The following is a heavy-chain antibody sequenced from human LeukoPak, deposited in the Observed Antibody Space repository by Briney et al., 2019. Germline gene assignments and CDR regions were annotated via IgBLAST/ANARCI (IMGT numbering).Heavy chain of an antibody. CDR1: GGTFSSYA. CDR2: IIPIFGTA. Sequence: PLASVKVSCKASGGTFSSYAISWVRQAPGQGLEWMGGIIPIFGTANYAQKFQGRVTITADESTSTAYMELSSLRSEDTAVYYCARDSSAYYDILTGKFDYWGQGTLVTVSS. D-gene: IGHD3-9*01. J-gene: IGHJ4*02. V-gene: IGHV1-69*13. CDR3: ARDSSAYYDILTGKFDY.